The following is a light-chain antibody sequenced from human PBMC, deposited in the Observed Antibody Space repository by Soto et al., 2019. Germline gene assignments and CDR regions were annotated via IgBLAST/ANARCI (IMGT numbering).Light chain of an antibody. CDR2: DVT. CDR3: SSYTSSSTLVV. V-gene: IGLV2-14*01. CDR1: SSDVGGYNY. J-gene: IGLJ2*01. Sequence: QSALTQPASVSPSPGQSITISCTGTSSDVGGYNYVSWYQQHPGKAPKLMIYDVTNRPSGVSNRFSGSKSGNTASLTISGLQAEDEADYYCSSYTSSSTLVVFGGGTKLTFL.